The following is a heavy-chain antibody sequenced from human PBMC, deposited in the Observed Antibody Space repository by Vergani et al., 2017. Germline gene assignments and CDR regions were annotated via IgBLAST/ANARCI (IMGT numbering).Heavy chain of an antibody. CDR2: IKQDGSEK. V-gene: IGHV3-7*01. J-gene: IGHJ6*02. CDR1: GFTFSSYW. CDR3: ARDISQWLVGPPTKHLYYYYYGMDV. D-gene: IGHD6-19*01. Sequence: EVQLVESGGGLVQPGGSLRLSCAASGFTFSSYWMSWVRQAPGKGLEWVANIKQDGSEKYYVDSVKGRFTISRDNAKNSLYLQMNSLRAEDTAVYYCARDISQWLVGPPTKHLYYYYYGMDVWGQGTTVTVSS.